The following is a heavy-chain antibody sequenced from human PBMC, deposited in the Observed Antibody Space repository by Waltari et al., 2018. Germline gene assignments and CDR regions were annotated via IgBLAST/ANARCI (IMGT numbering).Heavy chain of an antibody. D-gene: IGHD6-19*01. CDR3: ARDTGSGWYSY. CDR2: INAGNGNT. J-gene: IGHJ4*02. Sequence: QVQLVQSGAEVKKPGASVKVSCKASGYTFTSYAMHWVRQAPGQRLEWMGWINAGNGNTKYSQKFQGRVTITRGTSASTAYMELSSLRSEDTAVYYCARDTGSGWYSYWGQGTLVTVSS. V-gene: IGHV1-3*01. CDR1: GYTFTSYA.